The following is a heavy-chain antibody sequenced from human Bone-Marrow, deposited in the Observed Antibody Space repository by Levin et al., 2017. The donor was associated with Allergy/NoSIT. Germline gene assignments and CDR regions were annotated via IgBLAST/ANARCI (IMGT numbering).Heavy chain of an antibody. CDR1: GFIFDYS. CDR2: ISANSDIL. Sequence: SLKISCVISGFIFDYSMHWVRQTAGGGLEWVSGISANSDILDYADSVKGRFTISRDNAKKSLFLQMDNLRPEDSALYYGAVSTGSFYSVFEYWGQGTLVSVSS. CDR3: AVSTGSFYSVFEY. J-gene: IGHJ4*02. D-gene: IGHD2/OR15-2a*01. V-gene: IGHV3-9*01.